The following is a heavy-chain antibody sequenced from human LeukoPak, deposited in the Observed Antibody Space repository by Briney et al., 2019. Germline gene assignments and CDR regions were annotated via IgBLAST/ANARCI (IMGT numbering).Heavy chain of an antibody. D-gene: IGHD4-23*01. Sequence: GGSLRLSCAASGFTFSSYSMNWVRQAPGKGLEWVSSISSSSSYIYYADSVKGRFTISRDNAKNSLYLQMNSLRAEDTAVYYCARGGYGGNSGVGDLDYWGQGTLVTVSS. CDR2: ISSSSSYI. V-gene: IGHV3-21*01. CDR3: ARGGYGGNSGVGDLDY. CDR1: GFTFSSYS. J-gene: IGHJ4*02.